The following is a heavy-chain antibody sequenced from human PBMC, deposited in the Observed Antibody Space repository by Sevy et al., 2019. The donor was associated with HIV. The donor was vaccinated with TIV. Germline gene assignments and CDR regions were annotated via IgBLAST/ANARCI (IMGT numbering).Heavy chain of an antibody. V-gene: IGHV3-23*01. D-gene: IGHD2-8*02. Sequence: GGSLRLSCAASGFSFSNYAMSWVGQAPGKGLESVSTLISSGSHIYYADSVTGRFTISRDNARNSLYLQMNSLRAEDTAVYYCAKRCIQHRMSGGCAGHGCDDCGQGSTVTVSS. J-gene: IGHJ4*02. CDR2: LISSGSHI. CDR1: GFSFSNYA. CDR3: AKRCIQHRMSGGCAGHGCDD.